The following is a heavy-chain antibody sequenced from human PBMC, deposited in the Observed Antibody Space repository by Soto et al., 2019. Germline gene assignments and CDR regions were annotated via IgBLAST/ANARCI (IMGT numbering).Heavy chain of an antibody. CDR2: IYYSGST. CDR3: ARNRLGSTVTPFDY. J-gene: IGHJ4*02. V-gene: IGHV4-31*02. D-gene: IGHD2-15*01. Sequence: WTWIRQRPGKCLEYIGYIYYSGSTYYNPSLKSRLTISIDTSKNQFSLKLRSMTAADTAVYYCARNRLGSTVTPFDYWGQGTLVTVSS.